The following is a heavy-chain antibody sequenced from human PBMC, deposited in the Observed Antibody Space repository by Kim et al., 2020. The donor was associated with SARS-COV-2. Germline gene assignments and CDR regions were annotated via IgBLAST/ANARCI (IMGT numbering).Heavy chain of an antibody. Sequence: GGSLRLSCAASGFTFSSYAMHWVRQAPGKGLEWVAVISYDGSNKYYADSVKGRFTISRDNSKNTLYLQMNSLRAEDTAVYYCARGQWELLRTGPCAFDIWGQGTMVTVSS. CDR3: ARGQWELLRTGPCAFDI. V-gene: IGHV3-30-3*01. D-gene: IGHD1-26*01. CDR2: ISYDGSNK. J-gene: IGHJ3*02. CDR1: GFTFSSYA.